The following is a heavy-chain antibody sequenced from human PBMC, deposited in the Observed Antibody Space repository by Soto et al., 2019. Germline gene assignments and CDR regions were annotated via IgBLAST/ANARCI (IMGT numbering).Heavy chain of an antibody. Sequence: GGSLRLSCAASGFTFSSYSMNWVRQAPGKGLEWVSSISSSSSYIYYADSVKGRFTISRDNAKNSLYLQMNSLRAEDTALYYCAKGGPDGFCSGGRCYFDYWGQGTLVTVSS. CDR1: GFTFSSYS. CDR2: ISSSSSYI. D-gene: IGHD2-15*01. J-gene: IGHJ4*02. CDR3: AKGGPDGFCSGGRCYFDY. V-gene: IGHV3-21*04.